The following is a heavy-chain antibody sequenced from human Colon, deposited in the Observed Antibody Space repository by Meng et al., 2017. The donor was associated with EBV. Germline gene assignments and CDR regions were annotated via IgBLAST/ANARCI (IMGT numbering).Heavy chain of an antibody. Sequence: QVQLVQSGSELKKPGASGKVSCKASGYTFTRYPMNWVRQAPGQGLEWMGWISTNTGNPTYAQGFTGRFVFSVDTSVSTAYLQISSLKAEDTAVYYCGTLKYTSGFYGPAYWGQGALVTAPS. CDR3: GTLKYTSGFYGPAY. CDR2: ISTNTGNP. J-gene: IGHJ4*02. V-gene: IGHV7-4-1*02. CDR1: GYTFTRYP. D-gene: IGHD6-19*01.